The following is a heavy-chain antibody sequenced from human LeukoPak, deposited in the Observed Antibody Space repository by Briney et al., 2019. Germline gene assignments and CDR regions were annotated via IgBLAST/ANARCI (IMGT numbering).Heavy chain of an antibody. CDR2: IYYSGTT. CDR3: ARLARLTLIRGVTGYHSLDV. V-gene: IGHV4-59*01. Sequence: SETLSLTCTVSGGSMDSFYWSWIRHSPGGGLEWIGYIYYSGTTNYNPSPRSRLIISADTSKNQFSLKLISVTAADTAVYYCARLARLTLIRGVTGYHSLDVWGKGTKVTVSS. J-gene: IGHJ6*04. D-gene: IGHD3-10*01. CDR1: GGSMDSFY.